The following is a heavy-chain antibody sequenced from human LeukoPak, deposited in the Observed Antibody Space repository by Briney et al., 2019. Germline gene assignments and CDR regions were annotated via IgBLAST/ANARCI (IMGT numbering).Heavy chain of an antibody. CDR3: ARVRRDGYNPHLDY. CDR1: GGSISSYY. V-gene: IGHV4-59*08. J-gene: IGHJ4*02. D-gene: IGHD5-24*01. CDR2: IYYSGST. Sequence: SETLSLTCTVSGGSISSYYWSWIRQPPGKGLEWIGYIYYSGSTNYNPSLKSRVTISVDTSKNQFSLKLSSVTAADTAVYYCARVRRDGYNPHLDYWGQGTLVTVSS.